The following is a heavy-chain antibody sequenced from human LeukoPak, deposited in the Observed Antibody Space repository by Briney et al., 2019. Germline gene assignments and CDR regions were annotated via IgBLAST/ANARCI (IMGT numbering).Heavy chain of an antibody. CDR2: ISSDGKSK. V-gene: IGHV3-30*04. CDR1: GFTFSTYA. D-gene: IGHD2-8*01. J-gene: IGHJ4*02. Sequence: GGSLRLSCAASGFTFSTYAFHWVRQAPGTGLEWVAVISSDGKSKIYADSVKGRFTISRDNSKNTLFLQMNSLRTEDTAVYYCARDPMADFDYWGQGALVSVSS. CDR3: ARDPMADFDY.